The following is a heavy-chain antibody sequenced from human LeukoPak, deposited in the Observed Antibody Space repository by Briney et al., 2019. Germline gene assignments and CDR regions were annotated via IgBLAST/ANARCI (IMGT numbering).Heavy chain of an antibody. CDR2: ISYDGSNE. D-gene: IGHD3-22*01. Sequence: GESLRLSCAASGFTFRSYGMHWVRQAPGKGLEWVAVISYDGSNEYYVDSVKGRFTISRDNSKNTLYLQTDSLRAEDTAVYYCARAPSGYYPYFDYWGQGTLVTVSS. J-gene: IGHJ4*02. CDR1: GFTFRSYG. CDR3: ARAPSGYYPYFDY. V-gene: IGHV3-30*03.